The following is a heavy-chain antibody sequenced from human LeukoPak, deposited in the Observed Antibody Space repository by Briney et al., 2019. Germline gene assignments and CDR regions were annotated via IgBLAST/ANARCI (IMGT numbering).Heavy chain of an antibody. J-gene: IGHJ5*02. CDR1: GFPFNNYW. Sequence: GGSLKLSCAASGFPFNNYWMHWVRQAPGKGLVWVSSINTDGRTTRYAASVQGRFTISRDNAKNTLSLQMNSLRDDDTAVYYCARAGASGWYAGGWFDPWGQGTLVTVSS. CDR3: ARAGASGWYAGGWFDP. CDR2: INTDGRTT. V-gene: IGHV3-74*01. D-gene: IGHD6-19*01.